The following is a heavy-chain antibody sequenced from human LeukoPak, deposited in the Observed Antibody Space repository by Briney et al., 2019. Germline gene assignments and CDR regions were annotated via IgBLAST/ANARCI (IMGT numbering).Heavy chain of an antibody. Sequence: AVKVSSKASRGTFSKSAISWVRQDPGQGGEWMGGIIPIFGTARYAQKFQGRVTITADESTSTADMELSSLRSEDTAVYYCARDLGDSFDYWGQGTLVTVCS. CDR1: RGTFSKSA. V-gene: IGHV1-69*13. D-gene: IGHD3-10*01. CDR2: IIPIFGTA. J-gene: IGHJ4*02. CDR3: ARDLGDSFDY.